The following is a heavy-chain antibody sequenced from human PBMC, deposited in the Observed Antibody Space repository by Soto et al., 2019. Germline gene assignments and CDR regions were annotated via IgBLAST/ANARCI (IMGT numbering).Heavy chain of an antibody. J-gene: IGHJ4*02. CDR2: ISGSGGST. D-gene: IGHD1-7*01. CDR1: GFTFSSYA. CDR3: AKVNVRDSPAITGTTTDY. Sequence: PGGSLRLSCAASGFTFSSYAMSWVRQAPGKGLEWVSAISGSGGSTYYADSVKGRFTISRDNSKNTLYLQMNSLRAEDTAVYYCAKVNVRDSPAITGTTTDYWGQGTLVTVSS. V-gene: IGHV3-23*01.